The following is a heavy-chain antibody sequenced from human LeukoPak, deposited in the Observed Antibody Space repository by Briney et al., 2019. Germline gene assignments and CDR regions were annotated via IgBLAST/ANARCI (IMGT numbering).Heavy chain of an antibody. CDR2: IYPGDSDT. Sequence: GESLKISCKGSGYSFTSYWIAWVRQMPGKGLEWMGIIYPGDSDTRYSPSFQGQVTISADKFISTAYLQWSSLKASDTAMYYCARPRYYDSGGYYPPYYFDYWGQGTLVTVSS. J-gene: IGHJ4*02. V-gene: IGHV5-51*01. D-gene: IGHD3-22*01. CDR1: GYSFTSYW. CDR3: ARPRYYDSGGYYPPYYFDY.